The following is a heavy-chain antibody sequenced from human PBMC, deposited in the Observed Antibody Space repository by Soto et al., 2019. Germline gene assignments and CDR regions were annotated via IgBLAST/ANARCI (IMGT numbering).Heavy chain of an antibody. V-gene: IGHV4-59*01. J-gene: IGHJ6*02. CDR2: IYYSGST. CDR1: GGSISSYY. Sequence: QVQLQESGPGLVKPSETLSLTCTVSGGSISSYYWSWIRQPPGKGLEWIGYIYYSGSTNYNPSLKCRVTISVDTSKNQFSLKLSSVTAADTAVYYCARGAPTLRFLVPRGISPYGMDVWGQGTTVTVSS. D-gene: IGHD3-3*01. CDR3: ARGAPTLRFLVPRGISPYGMDV.